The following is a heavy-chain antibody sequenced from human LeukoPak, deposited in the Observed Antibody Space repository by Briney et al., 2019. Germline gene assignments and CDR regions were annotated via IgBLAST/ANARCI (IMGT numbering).Heavy chain of an antibody. CDR3: ARDPGIAAAGTPFDY. V-gene: IGHV1-46*01. J-gene: IGHJ4*02. CDR1: GYTFTSYY. Sequence: ASVKVSCKASGYTFTSYYMHWVRQAPGQGLEWMGIINPSGGSTSYAQKFQGRVTMTRDTSTSTVYMELSSLRSEDTAVYYCARDPGIAAAGTPFDYWGQGTLVTVSS. CDR2: INPSGGST. D-gene: IGHD6-13*01.